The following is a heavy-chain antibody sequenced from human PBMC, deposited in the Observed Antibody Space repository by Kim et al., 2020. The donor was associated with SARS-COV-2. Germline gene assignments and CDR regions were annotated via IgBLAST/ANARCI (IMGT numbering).Heavy chain of an antibody. J-gene: IGHJ4*02. CDR3: ATFYGLGKSSDY. CDR1: GGSISSSGYY. CDR2: IYYTGTT. V-gene: IGHV4-39*01. Sequence: SETLSLTCTVSGGSISSSGYYWGWIRQPPEKGLEWICSIYYTGTTYYNPSLKSRVTKSVNKSRNQFSLKLCSVTAADTAVYYCATFYGLGKSSDYWGQGTLVTASS. D-gene: IGHD3-10*01.